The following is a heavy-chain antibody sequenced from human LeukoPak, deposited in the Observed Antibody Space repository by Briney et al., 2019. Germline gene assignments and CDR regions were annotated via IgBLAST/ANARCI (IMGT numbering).Heavy chain of an antibody. J-gene: IGHJ1*01. Sequence: PGGSLRLACAASGLSLSGQWMNRVRPAPGQGLEWVANIKHDGSEKYYVDSVEGRFTISRDDANSSLSLQMNSVRAEDTAVYYCAYTNNLKYWGQGTLVTVSS. CDR3: AYTNNLKY. V-gene: IGHV3-7*01. D-gene: IGHD3-16*01. CDR2: IKHDGSEK. CDR1: GLSLSGQW.